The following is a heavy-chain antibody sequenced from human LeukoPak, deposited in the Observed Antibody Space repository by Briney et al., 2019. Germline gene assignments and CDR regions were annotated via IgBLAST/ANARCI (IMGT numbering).Heavy chain of an antibody. CDR1: GFTFSSYE. CDR2: ISSSGSSI. D-gene: IGHD3-22*01. V-gene: IGHV3-48*03. J-gene: IGHJ4*02. CDR3: AGDNYYESSGFDY. Sequence: GGSLRLSCAASGFTFSSYEMNWVRQAPGKGLEWVSYISSSGSSIYYADSVKGRFTISRDNAENSLYLQMNSLRTEDTAVYYCAGDNYYESSGFDYWGQGTLVTVSS.